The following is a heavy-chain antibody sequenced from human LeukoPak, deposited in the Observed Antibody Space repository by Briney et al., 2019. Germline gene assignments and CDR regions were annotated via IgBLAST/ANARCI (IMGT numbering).Heavy chain of an antibody. V-gene: IGHV1-69*04. CDR1: GGTFSSYA. CDR3: ARDTVPYYDILTGQGAKQGFDY. Sequence: SVKVSCKASGGTFSSYAISWVRQAPGQGLEWMGRIIPILGIANYAQKFQGRVTITADKSTSTAYMELSSLRSEDTAVYYCARDTVPYYDILTGQGAKQGFDYWGQGTLVTVSS. D-gene: IGHD3-9*01. CDR2: IIPILGIA. J-gene: IGHJ4*02.